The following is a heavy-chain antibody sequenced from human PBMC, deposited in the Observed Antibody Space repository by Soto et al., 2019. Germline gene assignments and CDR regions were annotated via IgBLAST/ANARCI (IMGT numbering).Heavy chain of an antibody. CDR3: ARTLRITGTTRSWFDP. V-gene: IGHV3-74*01. CDR1: GFTFSSYW. D-gene: IGHD1-7*01. CDR2: INSDGSST. Sequence: GGSLRLSCAVSGFTFSSYWMHWVRQAPGKGLVWVSRINSDGSSTSYADSVKGRFTISRDNAKNTLYLQMNSLRAEDTAVYYCARTLRITGTTRSWFDPWGQGTLVTVSS. J-gene: IGHJ5*02.